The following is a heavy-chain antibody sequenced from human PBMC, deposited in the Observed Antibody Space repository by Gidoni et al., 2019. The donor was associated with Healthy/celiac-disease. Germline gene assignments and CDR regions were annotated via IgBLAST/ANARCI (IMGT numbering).Heavy chain of an antibody. D-gene: IGHD3-3*01. CDR2: INHGGST. Sequence: QVQLQQWGAGLLKPSETLSLPCAVYGGSFRGYYWSWIRQPPGKGLGWIGEINHGGSTNYNPSLKSRVTISVDTSKNQFSLKLSSVTAADTAVYYCARGYDFWSGYFHAEYFQHWGQGTLVTVSS. V-gene: IGHV4-34*01. CDR3: ARGYDFWSGYFHAEYFQH. J-gene: IGHJ1*01. CDR1: GGSFRGYY.